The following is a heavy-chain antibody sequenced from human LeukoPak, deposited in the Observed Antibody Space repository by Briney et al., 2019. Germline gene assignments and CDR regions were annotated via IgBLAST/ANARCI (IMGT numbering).Heavy chain of an antibody. J-gene: IGHJ4*02. V-gene: IGHV3-23*01. D-gene: IGHD6-6*01. CDR2: ISASGGRT. Sequence: GGSLRLSCAASGFTFSSYAMSWVRQAPGKGLEWVSVISASGGRTSYADSVKGRFTVSRDNSKNTLYLQMNSLRAEDTAVYYCAKEVPGFLAARPFGQFDYWGQGTLVTVSS. CDR3: AKEVPGFLAARPFGQFDY. CDR1: GFTFSSYA.